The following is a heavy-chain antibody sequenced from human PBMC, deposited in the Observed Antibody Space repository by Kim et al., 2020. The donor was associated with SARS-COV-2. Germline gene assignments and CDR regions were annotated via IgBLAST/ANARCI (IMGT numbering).Heavy chain of an antibody. J-gene: IGHJ6*03. CDR1: GFTFSSYG. Sequence: GGSLRLSCAASGFTFSSYGMHWVRQAPGKGLEWVAVISYDGSNKDYADSVKGRSTISRDNSKNTLYRQMDSLRAEDTAVYYCAKDRGAAWHYYYYIDVWGTGTTVTVSS. D-gene: IGHD2-15*01. CDR3: AKDRGAAWHYYYYIDV. V-gene: IGHV3-30*18. CDR2: ISYDGSNK.